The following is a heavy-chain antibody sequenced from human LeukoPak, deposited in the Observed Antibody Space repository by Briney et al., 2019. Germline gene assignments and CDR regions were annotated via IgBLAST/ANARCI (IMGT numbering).Heavy chain of an antibody. Sequence: SVKVSCKASGFTFINSAFQWVRQARGQRLEWIGWIVVGSDSTKYAQKFQERVSITRDMSTSTVYMELSSLRSEDTAVYYCTAEIYRGHVYSYYYGMDVWGQGTTVTVSS. V-gene: IGHV1-58*01. D-gene: IGHD5-12*01. CDR1: GFTFINSA. J-gene: IGHJ6*02. CDR3: TAEIYRGHVYSYYYGMDV. CDR2: IVVGSDST.